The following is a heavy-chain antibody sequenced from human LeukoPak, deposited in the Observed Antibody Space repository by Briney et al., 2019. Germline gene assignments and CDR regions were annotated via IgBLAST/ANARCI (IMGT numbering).Heavy chain of an antibody. CDR3: ARHRSTTVVRYYYYYMDV. J-gene: IGHJ6*03. V-gene: IGHV4-39*01. CDR1: GGSISSSSYY. D-gene: IGHD4-23*01. CDR2: IYYSGST. Sequence: SETLSLTCTVPGGSISSSSYYWGWIRQPPGKGLEWIGSIYYSGSTYYNPSLKSRVTISVDTSKNQFSLKLSSVTAADTAVYYCARHRSTTVVRYYYYYMDVWGKGTTVTISS.